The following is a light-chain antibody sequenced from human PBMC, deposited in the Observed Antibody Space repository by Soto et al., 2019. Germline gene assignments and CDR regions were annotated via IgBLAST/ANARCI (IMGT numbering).Light chain of an antibody. CDR3: QQFNNYPIP. CDR1: QGISSA. J-gene: IGKJ5*01. CDR2: DAF. V-gene: IGKV1D-13*01. Sequence: AIQLTQYPSSVSTSVGDRVTITSRASQGISSALAWYQQKPGKAPKLLIYDAFSLESGVPSRFSGSGSGTDFTLTISSLQPEDFATYYCQQFNNYPIPFGQGTRLEIK.